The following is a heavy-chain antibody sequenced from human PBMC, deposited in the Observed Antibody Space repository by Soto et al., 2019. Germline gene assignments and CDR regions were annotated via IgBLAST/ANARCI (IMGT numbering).Heavy chain of an antibody. Sequence: WTWIRQHPWKGLEWIGYIYYSGSTYYNPSLTRRLTMSVDTSKNQFSLKLSSVTAADTAVYYCARGNGYYCDYWGQGILVTVSS. CDR3: ARGNGYYCDY. CDR2: IYYSGST. D-gene: IGHD3-22*01. J-gene: IGHJ4*02. V-gene: IGHV4-31*02.